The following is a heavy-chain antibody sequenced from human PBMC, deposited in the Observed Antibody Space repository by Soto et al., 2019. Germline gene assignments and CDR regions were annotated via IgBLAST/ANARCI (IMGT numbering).Heavy chain of an antibody. CDR1: GGTFSSYA. CDR2: IIPIFGTA. D-gene: IGHD1-26*01. J-gene: IGHJ4*02. Sequence: GASVKVSCKASGGTFSSYAISWVRQAPGQGLEWMGGIIPIFGTANYAQKFQGRVTITADESTSTAYMELSSLRSEDTAVYYCARWRAGAKSFYFDYWGQGTLVTVSS. CDR3: ARWRAGAKSFYFDY. V-gene: IGHV1-69*13.